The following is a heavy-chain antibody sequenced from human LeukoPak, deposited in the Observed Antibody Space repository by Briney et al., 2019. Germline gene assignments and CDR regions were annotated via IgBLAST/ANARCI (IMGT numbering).Heavy chain of an antibody. CDR2: IYHSGTT. CDR1: GTSISSGYF. Sequence: PSGTLSLTCTVSGTSISSGYFWGWIRQPLGKGLEWIGTIYHSGTTYYNPSLQSRVTISLDTSKNQFSLKLSSVTAADTAVYYCAKAFSMVLPNWFDPWGQGTLVTVSS. CDR3: AKAFSMVLPNWFDP. D-gene: IGHD3-10*01. J-gene: IGHJ5*02. V-gene: IGHV4-38-2*02.